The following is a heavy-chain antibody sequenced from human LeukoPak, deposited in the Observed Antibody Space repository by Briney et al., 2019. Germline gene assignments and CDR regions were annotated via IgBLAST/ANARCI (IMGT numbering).Heavy chain of an antibody. CDR3: TTGITMVRGVIHLIDY. V-gene: IGHV3-15*01. D-gene: IGHD3-10*01. J-gene: IGHJ4*02. CDR1: GFTFSNYW. Sequence: GGSLRLSCAASGFTFSNYWMHWVRQAPGKGLEWVGRIKSKTDGGTTDYAAPVKGRFTISRDDSKNTLYLQMNSLKTEDTAVYYCTTGITMVRGVIHLIDYWGQGTLVTVSS. CDR2: IKSKTDGGTT.